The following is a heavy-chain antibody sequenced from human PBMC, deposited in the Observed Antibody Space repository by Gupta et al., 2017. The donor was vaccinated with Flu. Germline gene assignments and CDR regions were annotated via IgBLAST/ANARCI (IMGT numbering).Heavy chain of an antibody. CDR3: ARTGVDHCTNGVCYKTGWDY. D-gene: IGHD2-8*01. J-gene: IGHJ4*02. CDR1: GGSISSGSYY. Sequence: QVQLQESGPGLVKPSQTLSLTCTVSGGSISSGSYYWSWIRQPAGKGLEWIGRIYTSGSTNYNPSLKSRVTISVDTSKNQFSLKLSSVTAADTAVYYCARTGVDHCTNGVCYKTGWDYWGQGTLVTVSS. CDR2: IYTSGST. V-gene: IGHV4-61*02.